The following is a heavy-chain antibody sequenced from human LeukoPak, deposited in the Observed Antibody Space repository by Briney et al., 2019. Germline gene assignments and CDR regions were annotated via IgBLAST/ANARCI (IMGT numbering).Heavy chain of an antibody. Sequence: SETLSLTCNVSGGSISSSTYYWGWIRQPPGKGLEWIGAIYYTGNTFYNPSLKSRVTVSLDTSKSQFSLRLSSVTAIDTAVYYCARRQSSSWSHFDYWGQGILVTVSS. CDR2: IYYTGNT. CDR3: ARRQSSSWSHFDY. CDR1: GGSISSSTYY. D-gene: IGHD6-6*01. J-gene: IGHJ4*01. V-gene: IGHV4-39*01.